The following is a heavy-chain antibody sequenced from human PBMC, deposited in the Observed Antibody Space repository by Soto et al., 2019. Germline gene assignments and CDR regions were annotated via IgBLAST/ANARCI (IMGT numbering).Heavy chain of an antibody. Sequence: SETLSLTCSASGGSIASSSHFWGWVRQPPGKGLEWIGTIYFTGNTYYTPSLKSRLTMSIDTSKNEFSLRLNSVTAADTAVYYCAGQTFTIAAASYGRSNWFDPWGPGTLVTVSS. CDR1: GGSIASSSHF. D-gene: IGHD6-25*01. V-gene: IGHV4-39*01. CDR3: AGQTFTIAAASYGRSNWFDP. J-gene: IGHJ5*02. CDR2: IYFTGNT.